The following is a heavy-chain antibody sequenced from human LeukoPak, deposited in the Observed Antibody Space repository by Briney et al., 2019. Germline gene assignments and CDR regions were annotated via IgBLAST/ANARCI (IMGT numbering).Heavy chain of an antibody. CDR2: ISYDGSNK. V-gene: IGHV3-30-3*01. J-gene: IGHJ6*02. CDR3: ARVRSRSGLYYGMDV. Sequence: AGGSLRLSCAASGFTFSSYAMHWVRQAPGKGLEWVAVISYDGSNKYYADSVKGRFTISRDNSKNTLYLQMNSLRAEDTAVYYCARVRSRSGLYYGMDVWGQGTTVTVSS. CDR1: GFTFSSYA. D-gene: IGHD3/OR15-3a*01.